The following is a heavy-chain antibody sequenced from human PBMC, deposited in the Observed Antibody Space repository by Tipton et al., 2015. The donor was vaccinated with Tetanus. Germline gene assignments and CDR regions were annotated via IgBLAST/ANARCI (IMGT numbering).Heavy chain of an antibody. CDR1: GFTFSSYS. J-gene: IGHJ3*02. CDR2: IGATGAI. CDR3: GGFSFSYDLDI. D-gene: IGHD3-16*01. Sequence: QLVQSGGGLVQPGGSLRLSCTTSGFTFSSYSMNWFRQAPGKGLEWVSYIGATGAIYYADSVKVRFTISRDNAKNSLYLQMTSLRAEDTAVYYCGGFSFSYDLDIWGRGTMVTVSS. V-gene: IGHV3-48*01.